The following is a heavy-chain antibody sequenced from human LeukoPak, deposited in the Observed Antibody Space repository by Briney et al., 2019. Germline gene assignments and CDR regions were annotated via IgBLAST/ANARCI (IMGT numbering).Heavy chain of an antibody. Sequence: PGRSLRLSCTASGFTFGDYAMSWVRQAPEKGLEWVGLIRGKAYGGTTEYAASVKGRFTVSRDDSKSIAYLQMNSLKTEDTAVYYCSRLYNGYFDYWGQGTLVTVSS. D-gene: IGHD3-10*01. J-gene: IGHJ4*02. CDR2: IRGKAYGGTT. CDR1: GFTFGDYA. CDR3: SRLYNGYFDY. V-gene: IGHV3-49*04.